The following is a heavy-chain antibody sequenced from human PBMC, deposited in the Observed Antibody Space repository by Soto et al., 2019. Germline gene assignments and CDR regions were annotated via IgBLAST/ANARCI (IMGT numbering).Heavy chain of an antibody. CDR3: ARGMEGDYYYYYYMDV. J-gene: IGHJ6*03. V-gene: IGHV1-18*01. Sequence: ASVKVSCKAAGYAFTSYGISWGRQAPGQGLEWMGWISAYNGNTNYAQKLQGRVTMTTDTSTSTAYMELRSLRSDDTAVYYCARGMEGDYYYYYYMDVWAKGPRSPSP. D-gene: IGHD1-1*01. CDR1: GYAFTSYG. CDR2: ISAYNGNT.